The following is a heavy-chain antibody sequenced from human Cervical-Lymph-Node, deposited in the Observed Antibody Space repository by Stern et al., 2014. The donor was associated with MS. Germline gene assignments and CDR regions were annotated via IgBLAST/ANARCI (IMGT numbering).Heavy chain of an antibody. J-gene: IGHJ4*02. V-gene: IGHV3-30*04. D-gene: IGHD6-19*01. CDR3: ARGQGNPYTGGWYNDF. Sequence: VQLVESGGGVVQPGRSLRLSCAASGFTFSTYGLHWVRQAPGKGLEWVALISDDGNNKYYADSVKGRFTISRDNSRNTLYLQMHSLRPDDTAVYYCARGQGNPYTGGWYNDFWGQGTLVTVSS. CDR1: GFTFSTYG. CDR2: ISDDGNNK.